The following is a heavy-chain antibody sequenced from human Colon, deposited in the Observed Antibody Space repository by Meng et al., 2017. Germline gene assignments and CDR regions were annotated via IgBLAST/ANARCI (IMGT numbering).Heavy chain of an antibody. CDR2: IYYSVST. Sequence: QVRVQAPVHGLVQPSTTLSLPCTVAGGSVSSGDYDLGWIRQPPGKGLEWIGYIYYSVSTYSNASLKSRVTISIDRSKIQFSLKLSSVTAADTAVYYCARDRKHYGERGWFDPWGQGTLVTVSS. CDR1: GGSVSSGDYD. D-gene: IGHD4-17*01. J-gene: IGHJ5*02. CDR3: ARDRKHYGERGWFDP. V-gene: IGHV4-30-4*01.